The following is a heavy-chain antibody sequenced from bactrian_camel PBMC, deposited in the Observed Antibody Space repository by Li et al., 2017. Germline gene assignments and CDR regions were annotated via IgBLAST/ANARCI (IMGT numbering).Heavy chain of an antibody. D-gene: IGHD3*01. CDR3: AAGPTHNGYCSTLRNPQY. CDR2: IAGSGSP. CDR1: GYSYNNNC. Sequence: VQLVESGGGSVQAGGSLRLSCAASGYSYNNNCMGWFRQAPGKERGGVAVIAGSGSPGYADSVKGRFTISKDNAKNTLYLQMNSLKPEDTAMYYCAAGPTHNGYCSTLRNPQYWGQGTQVTVS. V-gene: IGHV3S53*01. J-gene: IGHJ4*01.